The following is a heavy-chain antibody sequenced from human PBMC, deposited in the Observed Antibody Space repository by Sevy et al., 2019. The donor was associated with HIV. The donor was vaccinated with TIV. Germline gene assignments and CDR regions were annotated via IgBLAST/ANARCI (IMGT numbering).Heavy chain of an antibody. CDR3: ARYGCSSTSCLDY. V-gene: IGHV1-2*06. Sequence: ASVKVSCKASGYTFTGYYMHWVQQAPGQGLEWMGRINPNSGGTNYAQKFQGRVTMTRDTSISTAYMELSRLRSDDTAVYYCARYGCSSTSCLDYWGQGTLVTVSS. CDR2: INPNSGGT. D-gene: IGHD2-2*01. CDR1: GYTFTGYY. J-gene: IGHJ4*02.